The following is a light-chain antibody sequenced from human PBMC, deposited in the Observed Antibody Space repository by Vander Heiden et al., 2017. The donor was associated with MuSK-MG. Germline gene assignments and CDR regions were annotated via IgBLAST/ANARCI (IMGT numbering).Light chain of an antibody. CDR3: QGGDGSGDPV. CDR1: NMGTYS. CDR2: DDR. Sequence: YVLTQPPSVSVAPGQTARISCEVDNMGTYSVHWYQQRPGQAPVRVVYDDRDRPAGIPGRFSGSNAGDTATLTISRVEAGEEADYYCQGGDGSGDPVFGTGTKVTGL. V-gene: IGLV3-21*02. J-gene: IGLJ1*01.